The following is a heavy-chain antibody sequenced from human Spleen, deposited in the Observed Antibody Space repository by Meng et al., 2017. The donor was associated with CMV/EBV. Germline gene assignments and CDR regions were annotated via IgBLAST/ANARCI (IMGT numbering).Heavy chain of an antibody. D-gene: IGHD3-10*01. Sequence: GGSLRLSCAASGFIVSSNYRSWVRQVPGKGLVWVSRINEDGSFTTYADSVEGRFSISRDNAKNTLFLQMNSLRAEDTAVYYCARDLAGRHDLWGPGTRVTVSS. V-gene: IGHV3-74*01. CDR2: INEDGSFT. J-gene: IGHJ5*02. CDR1: GFIVSSNY. CDR3: ARDLAGRHDL.